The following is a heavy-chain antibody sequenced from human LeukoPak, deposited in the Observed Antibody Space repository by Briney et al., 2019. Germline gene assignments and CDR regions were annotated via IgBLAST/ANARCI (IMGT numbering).Heavy chain of an antibody. CDR1: GFTLSSSE. CDR3: ARESGGSGTLPYDF. D-gene: IGHD3-10*01. J-gene: IGHJ3*01. Sequence: PGGSLTLSCAASGFTLSSSEVHWVRHPSGKGLEWGSAVGVGHDTFYGGSVKGRFTISRDHARNSVYLQMHSLRAGDTGVYYCARESGGSGTLPYDFWGHGTMVTVSS. CDR2: VGVGHDT. V-gene: IGHV3-13*01.